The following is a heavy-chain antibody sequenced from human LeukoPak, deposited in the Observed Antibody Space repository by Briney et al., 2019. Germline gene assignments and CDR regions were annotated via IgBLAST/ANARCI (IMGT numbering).Heavy chain of an antibody. Sequence: GGSLRLSCAASGFTFSSYSMNWVRQAPGKGLEWVSSISSSGSYIYYADSVKGRFTISRETAKNSLYLQMNSLRAEDTAVYYCARVRPYSSGLLDYWGQGTLVTVSS. CDR2: ISSSGSYI. CDR3: ARVRPYSSGLLDY. CDR1: GFTFSSYS. V-gene: IGHV3-21*01. D-gene: IGHD6-19*01. J-gene: IGHJ4*02.